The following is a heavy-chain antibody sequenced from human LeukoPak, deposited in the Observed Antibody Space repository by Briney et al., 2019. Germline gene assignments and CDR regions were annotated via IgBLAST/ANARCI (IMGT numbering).Heavy chain of an antibody. V-gene: IGHV6-1*01. CDR3: ARGDSSSWDPYYFDY. Sequence: SQTLSLTCAISGDSFSSNSVTWNWIRQSPSRGLEWLGRTYYRSTWYNDYAVSVRGRITVNPDTSKNQFSLHLNSVTPEDTAVYYCARGDSSSWDPYYFDYWGQRTLVTVSS. CDR2: TYYRSTWYN. D-gene: IGHD6-13*01. CDR1: GDSFSSNSVT. J-gene: IGHJ4*02.